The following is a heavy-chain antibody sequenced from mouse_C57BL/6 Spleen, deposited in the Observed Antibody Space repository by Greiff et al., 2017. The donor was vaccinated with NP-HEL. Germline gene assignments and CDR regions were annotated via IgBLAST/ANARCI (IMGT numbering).Heavy chain of an antibody. V-gene: IGHV1-15*01. CDR3: TRGTGTWFAY. CDR2: IDPETGGN. Sequence: VQLQQSGAELVRPGASVTLSCKASGYTFTDYEMHWVKQTPVHGLEWIGAIDPETGGNAYNQKFKGKAILTADKSSSTAYMELRSLTSEDSAVYYCTRGTGTWFAYWGQGTLVTVSA. J-gene: IGHJ3*01. CDR1: GYTFTDYE. D-gene: IGHD4-1*01.